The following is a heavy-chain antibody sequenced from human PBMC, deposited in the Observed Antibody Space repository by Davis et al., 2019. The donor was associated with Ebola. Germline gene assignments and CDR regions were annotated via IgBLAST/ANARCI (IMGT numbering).Heavy chain of an antibody. CDR2: ILYDGSNK. CDR1: GFTFSGSA. D-gene: IGHD3-9*01. CDR3: AKDVTSSYDILTGYLH. J-gene: IGHJ4*02. V-gene: IGHV3-30-3*01. Sequence: GESLKISCAASGFTFSGSAMHWVRQAPGKGLEWVAIILYDGSNKYYADSVKGRFTISRDNSKNTLYLQINSLRAEDTAVYYCAKDVTSSYDILTGYLHWGQGTLVTVSS.